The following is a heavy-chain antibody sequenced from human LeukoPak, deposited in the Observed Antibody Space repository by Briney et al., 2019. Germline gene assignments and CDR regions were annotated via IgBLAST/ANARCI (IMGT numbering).Heavy chain of an antibody. D-gene: IGHD4-17*01. J-gene: IGHJ4*02. CDR3: ARWGHYGPLGC. CDR2: INHSGST. CDR1: GGSFSGYY. Sequence: PSETLSLTCAVYGGSFSGYYWSWIRQPPGKGLEWIGEINHSGSTNYNPSLKSRVTISVDTSKNQFSLKLSSVTAADTAVYYCARWGHYGPLGCWGQGTLVTVSS. V-gene: IGHV4-34*01.